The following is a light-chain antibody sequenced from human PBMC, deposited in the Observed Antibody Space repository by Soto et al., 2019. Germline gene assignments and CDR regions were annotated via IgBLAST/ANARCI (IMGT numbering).Light chain of an antibody. CDR2: DVS. CDR1: SSDIGAYNY. V-gene: IGLV2-11*01. CDR3: SSFVGFSTFGRYV. J-gene: IGLJ1*01. Sequence: QSALTQPRSVSGSPGQSVTISCTGTSSDIGAYNYVSWYQQHPGQAPKLMIYDVSERPSGVPDRFSGSKSDNTASLTISGLQADDEADYYCSSFVGFSTFGRYVFGTGTKVTVL.